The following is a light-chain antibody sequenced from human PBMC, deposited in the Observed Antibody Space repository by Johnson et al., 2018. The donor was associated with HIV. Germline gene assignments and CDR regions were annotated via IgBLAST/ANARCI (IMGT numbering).Light chain of an antibody. Sequence: QSVLTQPPSVSAAPRQKVTISCSGSSSNIGNKYVFWYQQLPGTAPKLLIYDNTKRPSGIPDRFSGSKSGTSATLGITGLQTGDEADYYCETWASSRSSGLYVCGTATEVTVL. CDR3: ETWASSRSSGLYV. J-gene: IGLJ1*01. CDR2: DNT. CDR1: SSNIGNKY. V-gene: IGLV1-51*01.